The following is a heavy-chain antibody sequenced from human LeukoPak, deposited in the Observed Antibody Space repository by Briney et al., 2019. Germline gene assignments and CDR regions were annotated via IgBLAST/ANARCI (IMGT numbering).Heavy chain of an antibody. D-gene: IGHD6-19*01. V-gene: IGHV4-39*01. CDR3: ASYSSGWSYFDY. J-gene: IGHJ4*02. Sequence: WIGSIYYSASTYYNPSLKSRVTISVDTSKNQFSLKLSSVTAADTAVYYCASYSSGWSYFDYWGQGTLVTVSS. CDR2: IYYSAST.